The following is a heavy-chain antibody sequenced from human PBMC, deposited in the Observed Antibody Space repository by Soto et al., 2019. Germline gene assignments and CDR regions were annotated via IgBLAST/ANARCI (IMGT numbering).Heavy chain of an antibody. D-gene: IGHD3-22*01. Sequence: GGSLRLSCAASGFTFSSYAMHWVRQAPGKGLEWVAVISYDGSNKYYADSVKGRFTISRDNSKNTLYLQMNSLRAEDTAVYYCARDHITMIVVVITTLDYWGQGTLVTVSS. V-gene: IGHV3-30-3*01. CDR3: ARDHITMIVVVITTLDY. J-gene: IGHJ4*02. CDR2: ISYDGSNK. CDR1: GFTFSSYA.